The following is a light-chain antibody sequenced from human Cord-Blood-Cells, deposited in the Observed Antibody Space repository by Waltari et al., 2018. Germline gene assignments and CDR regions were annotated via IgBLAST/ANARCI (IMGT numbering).Light chain of an antibody. CDR1: SSDVGGYNY. CDR2: DVS. J-gene: IGLJ2*01. CDR3: CSYAGSYPFVV. Sequence: QSALTQPRSVSGSPGQSVTISCTGTSSDVGGYNYVSWYQQHPGKAPKLMIYDVSKLPSGVPGRCFGSKSGSTAFLTISGFQAEDEADYYCCSYAGSYPFVVFGGGTKLTVL. V-gene: IGLV2-11*01.